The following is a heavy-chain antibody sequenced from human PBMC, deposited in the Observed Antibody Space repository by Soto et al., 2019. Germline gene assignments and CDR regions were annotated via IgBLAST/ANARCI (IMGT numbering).Heavy chain of an antibody. CDR1: GGSISGYY. D-gene: IGHD3-9*01. CDR3: ARADDILTGYYRWFDP. J-gene: IGHJ5*02. V-gene: IGHV4-59*01. CDR2: IYYSGST. Sequence: SETLSLTCTVSGGSISGYYWSWIRQPPGKGLEWIGYIYYSGSTNYNPSLKSRVTISVDTSKNQFSLKLSSVTAADTAVYYCARADDILTGYYRWFDPWGQGTLVTVSS.